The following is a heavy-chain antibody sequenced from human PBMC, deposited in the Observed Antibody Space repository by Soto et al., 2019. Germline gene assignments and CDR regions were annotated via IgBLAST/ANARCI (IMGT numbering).Heavy chain of an antibody. CDR1: GGSISSSSYY. D-gene: IGHD3-3*01. CDR2: IYYSGST. V-gene: IGHV4-39*01. Sequence: KASETLSLTCTVSGGSISSSSYYWGWIRQPPGKGLEWIGSIYYSGSTYYNPSLKSRVTISVDTSKNQFSLKLSSVTAADTAVYYCARLTIFGVVAPHWFYYYGMDVWGQGTTVTVSS. J-gene: IGHJ6*02. CDR3: ARLTIFGVVAPHWFYYYGMDV.